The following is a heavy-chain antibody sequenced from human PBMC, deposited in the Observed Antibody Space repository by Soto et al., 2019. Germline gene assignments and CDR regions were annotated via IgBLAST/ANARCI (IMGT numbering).Heavy chain of an antibody. D-gene: IGHD6-19*01. CDR3: ARDWLTRSFDY. Sequence: QVQLVESGGGVVQPGRSLRLSCAASGFSFSTFGMHWIRQAPGKGLEWVAVISYDGSNKYYADSAKGRFTISRDTSKNTVFLQMNSLRAEDTAVYYCARDWLTRSFDYWGQGTRSPSPQ. CDR2: ISYDGSNK. J-gene: IGHJ4*02. V-gene: IGHV3-33*01. CDR1: GFSFSTFG.